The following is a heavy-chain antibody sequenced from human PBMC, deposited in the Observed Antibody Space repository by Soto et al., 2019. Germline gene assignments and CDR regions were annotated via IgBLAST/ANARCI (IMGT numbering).Heavy chain of an antibody. J-gene: IGHJ5*02. D-gene: IGHD3-22*01. CDR3: ARDRGPSSGYYPYWFDP. V-gene: IGHV1-69*12. Sequence: QVQLVQSGAEVKKPGSSVKVSCKASGGTFSSYAITWVRQAPGQGLDWMGGIIPIFGTANYAQKFQGRVTITADESTSTAYMELSSLRSEDTVVYYCARDRGPSSGYYPYWFDPWGQGTLVTVSS. CDR2: IIPIFGTA. CDR1: GGTFSSYA.